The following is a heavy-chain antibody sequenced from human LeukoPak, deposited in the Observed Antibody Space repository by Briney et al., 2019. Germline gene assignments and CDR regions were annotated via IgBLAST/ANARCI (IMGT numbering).Heavy chain of an antibody. V-gene: IGHV3-30-3*01. D-gene: IGHD2-2*01. CDR3: ARDRGFDVVVPAALDY. Sequence: GGSLRLSCAASGFTFSSYAMHWVRQAPGKGLEWVAVISYDGSNKYYADSVKGRFTISRDNSKNTLYLQMNSLRAEDTAVYCCARDRGFDVVVPAALDYWGQGTLVTVSS. CDR2: ISYDGSNK. J-gene: IGHJ4*02. CDR1: GFTFSSYA.